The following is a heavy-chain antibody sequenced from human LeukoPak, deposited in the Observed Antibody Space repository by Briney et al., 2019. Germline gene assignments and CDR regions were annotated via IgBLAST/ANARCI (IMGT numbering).Heavy chain of an antibody. Sequence: ASVKVSCKASGYTFTGYYMHWVRQAPGQGLEWMGRINPNSGGTNYAQKFQGRVTMTRDTSISTAYMELSRLRSDDTAVYYCATEGRVLRCFDWLFSHWGQGTLVTVSS. CDR1: GYTFTGYY. J-gene: IGHJ4*02. CDR2: INPNSGGT. CDR3: ATEGRVLRCFDWLFSH. V-gene: IGHV1-2*06. D-gene: IGHD3-9*01.